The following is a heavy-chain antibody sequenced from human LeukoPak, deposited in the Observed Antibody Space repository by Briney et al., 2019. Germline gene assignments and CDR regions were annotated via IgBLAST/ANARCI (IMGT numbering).Heavy chain of an antibody. CDR1: GGSISSSSYY. D-gene: IGHD6-13*01. CDR3: ASLFWYSSSWLTGNNNWFDP. CDR2: IYYSGST. J-gene: IGHJ5*02. Sequence: SETLSLTCTVSGGSISSSSYYWGWIRQPPGKGLEWIGSIYYSGSTYYNPSLKSRVTISVDTSKNQFSLKLSSVTAADTAVYYCASLFWYSSSWLTGNNNWFDPWGQGTLVTVSS. V-gene: IGHV4-39*01.